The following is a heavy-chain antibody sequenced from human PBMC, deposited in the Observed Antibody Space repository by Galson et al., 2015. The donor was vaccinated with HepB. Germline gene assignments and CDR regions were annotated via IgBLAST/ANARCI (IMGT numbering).Heavy chain of an antibody. Sequence: SLRLSCAASGFTFSSYAMSWVRQAPGKGLEWVSAISGSGGSTYYADSVKGRFTISRDNSKNTLYLQMNSLRAEDTAVYYCAKAPRYGSGPGWESYFDYWGQGTLVTVSS. CDR3: AKAPRYGSGPGWESYFDY. V-gene: IGHV3-23*01. CDR1: GFTFSSYA. J-gene: IGHJ4*02. D-gene: IGHD3-10*01. CDR2: ISGSGGST.